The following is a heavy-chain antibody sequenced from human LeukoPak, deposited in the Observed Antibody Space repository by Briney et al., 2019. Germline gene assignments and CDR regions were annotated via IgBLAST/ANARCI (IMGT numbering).Heavy chain of an antibody. CDR1: GYTFTGYY. V-gene: IGHV1-2*02. D-gene: IGHD6-6*01. CDR2: INPNSGGT. J-gene: IGHJ4*02. Sequence: ASVKVSCKASGYTFTGYYMHWVRQAPGQGLEWMGWINPNSGGTNYAQKFQGRVTMTRDTSISTAYMELSRLRSDDTAVYYCARDGLYSSSTFGTYWGQGTLVTVSS. CDR3: ARDGLYSSSTFGTY.